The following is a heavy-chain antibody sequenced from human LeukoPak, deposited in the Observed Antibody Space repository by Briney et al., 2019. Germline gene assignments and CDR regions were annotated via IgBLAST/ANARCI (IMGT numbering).Heavy chain of an antibody. CDR2: ITGSGTNR. V-gene: IGHV3-23*01. CDR1: GFTFSNYA. Sequence: GGSLRLSCVASGFTFSNYAMSWVRQAPGKGLEWVSAITGSGTNRYYADSLKGRFTTSRDNSKNTVFLQMNSLRHEDTAIYYCVSWGDYDVLTGYYVPDYWGQGTLVTVAS. CDR3: VSWGDYDVLTGYYVPDY. J-gene: IGHJ4*02. D-gene: IGHD3-9*01.